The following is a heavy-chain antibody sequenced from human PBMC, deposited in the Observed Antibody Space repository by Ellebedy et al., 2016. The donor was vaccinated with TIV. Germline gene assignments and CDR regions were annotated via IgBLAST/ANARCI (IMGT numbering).Heavy chain of an antibody. J-gene: IGHJ4*02. CDR3: ARDTRAAAGRTDY. V-gene: IGHV1-2*02. D-gene: IGHD6-13*01. CDR1: GYTFTAYY. CDR2: INPNSGGT. Sequence: ASVKVSCKASGYTFTAYYMYWVRQAPGQGLEWMGWINPNSGGTNYAQKFQGRVTMTRDTSISTAYMELSRLRSDDTAVYYCARDTRAAAGRTDYWGQGTLVTVSS.